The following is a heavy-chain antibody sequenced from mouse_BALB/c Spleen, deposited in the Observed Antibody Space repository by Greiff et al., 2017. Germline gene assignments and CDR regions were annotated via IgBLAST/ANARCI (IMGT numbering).Heavy chain of an antibody. CDR2: ISDGGSYT. J-gene: IGHJ4*01. Sequence: VQLKESGGGLVKPGGSLKLSCAASGFTFSDYYMYWVRQTPEKRLEWVATISDGGSYTYYPDSVKGRFTISRDNAKNNLYLQMSSLKSEDTAMYYCAREGSRGAMDYWGQGTSVTVSS. D-gene: IGHD3-3*01. V-gene: IGHV5-4*02. CDR1: GFTFSDYY. CDR3: AREGSRGAMDY.